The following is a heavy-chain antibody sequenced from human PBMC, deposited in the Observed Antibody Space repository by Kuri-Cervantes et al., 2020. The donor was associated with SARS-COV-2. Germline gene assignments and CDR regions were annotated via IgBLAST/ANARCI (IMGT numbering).Heavy chain of an antibody. CDR3: ATGVRGYSYGPDY. Sequence: GGSLRLSCAASGFTFSDYYMSWIRQAPWKGLEWVSYISSSSSYTNYADSVKGRFTISRDNAKNSLYLQMNSLRAEDTAVYYCATGVRGYSYGPDYWGQGTLVTVSS. J-gene: IGHJ4*02. V-gene: IGHV3-11*03. CDR1: GFTFSDYY. D-gene: IGHD5-18*01. CDR2: ISSSSSYT.